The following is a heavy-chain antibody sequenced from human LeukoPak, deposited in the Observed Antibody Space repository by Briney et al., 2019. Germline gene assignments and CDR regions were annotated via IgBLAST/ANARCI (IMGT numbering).Heavy chain of an antibody. D-gene: IGHD2-2*01. CDR2: MNPNSGNT. Sequence: ASVKVPCKASGYTFTSYDINWVRQATGQGLEWMGWMNPNSGNTGYAQKFQGRVTMTRNTSISTAYMELSSLRSEDTAVYYCARGLRGRTNCSSTSCYYYYYMDVWGKGTTVTVSS. J-gene: IGHJ6*03. CDR3: ARGLRGRTNCSSTSCYYYYYMDV. V-gene: IGHV1-8*01. CDR1: GYTFTSYD.